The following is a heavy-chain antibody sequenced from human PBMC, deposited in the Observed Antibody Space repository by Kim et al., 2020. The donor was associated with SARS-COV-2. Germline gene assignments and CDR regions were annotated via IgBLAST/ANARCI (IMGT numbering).Heavy chain of an antibody. CDR1: GFTFSDHY. D-gene: IGHD3-10*01. Sequence: GGSLRLSCAASGFTFSDHYMDWVRQAPGKGLEWVGRTRNKANSYTTEYAASVKGRFTISRDDSKNSLYLQMNSLKTEDTAVYYCARGVVTMVRGVIIEDQYYFDYWGQGTLVTVSS. J-gene: IGHJ4*02. CDR3: ARGVVTMVRGVIIEDQYYFDY. V-gene: IGHV3-72*01. CDR2: TRNKANSYTT.